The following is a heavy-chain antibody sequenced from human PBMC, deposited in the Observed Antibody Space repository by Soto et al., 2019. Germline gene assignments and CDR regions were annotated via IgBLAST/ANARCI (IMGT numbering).Heavy chain of an antibody. CDR2: IWYDGSNK. J-gene: IGHJ4*02. CDR3: ARDRGSTVTLSVYFDY. CDR1: GFTFSSYG. V-gene: IGHV3-33*01. D-gene: IGHD4-17*01. Sequence: GGSLRLSCAASGFTFSSYGMHWVRQAPGKGLEWVAVIWYDGSNKYYADSVKGRFTISRDNSKNTLYLQMNSLRAEDTAVYYCARDRGSTVTLSVYFDYWGQGTLVTVSS.